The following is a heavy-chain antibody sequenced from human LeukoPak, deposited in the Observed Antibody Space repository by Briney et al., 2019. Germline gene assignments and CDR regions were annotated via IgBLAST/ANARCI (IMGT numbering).Heavy chain of an antibody. J-gene: IGHJ6*03. CDR3: ARGVIPADYPHPYYYYMDV. D-gene: IGHD2-2*01. V-gene: IGHV1-24*01. CDR1: GYTLTELS. Sequence: ASVKVSCKVSGYTLTELSMHWVRQAPGKGLEWMGSFDPEDGETIYAQKFQGRVTMTEDTSTDTAYMELSSLRSEDTAVYYCARGVIPADYPHPYYYYMDVWGKGTTVTVSS. CDR2: FDPEDGET.